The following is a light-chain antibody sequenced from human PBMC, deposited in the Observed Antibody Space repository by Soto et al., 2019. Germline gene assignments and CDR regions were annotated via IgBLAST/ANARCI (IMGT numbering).Light chain of an antibody. J-gene: IGLJ2*01. CDR1: SSNIGNYY. Sequence: QSALTQPPSAPGTPGQSVTISCSGSSSNIGNYYVYWYQQLPGTAPTLLIYKNNQRPSGVPDRFSGSKSGTSASLAISGLRSEDEADYYCAAWDGSLSAVVFGGGTK. V-gene: IGLV1-47*01. CDR3: AAWDGSLSAVV. CDR2: KNN.